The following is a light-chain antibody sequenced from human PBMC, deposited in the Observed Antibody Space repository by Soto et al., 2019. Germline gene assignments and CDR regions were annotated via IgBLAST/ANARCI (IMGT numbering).Light chain of an antibody. Sequence: EIVLTQSPGTLSLSPGERATLSCRASQSLSSSINYLAWYQQKPGQAPRLLIYDASSRATGVPDRFSGSGSGTDFTLTISRLEPEDFAVYYCQQYGMSPPLTFGGGTKVEIK. V-gene: IGKV3-20*01. CDR3: QQYGMSPPLT. CDR2: DAS. J-gene: IGKJ4*01. CDR1: QSLSSSINY.